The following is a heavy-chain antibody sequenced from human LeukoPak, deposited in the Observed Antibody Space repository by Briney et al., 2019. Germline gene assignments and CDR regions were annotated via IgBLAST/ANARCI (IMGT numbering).Heavy chain of an antibody. V-gene: IGHV4-39*07. CDR3: ASQYSGYAPLDY. CDR1: GGSISSYY. J-gene: IGHJ4*02. CDR2: IYYSGST. D-gene: IGHD5-12*01. Sequence: PSETLSLTCTVSGGSISSYYWGWIRQPPGKGREWIGSIYYSGSTYYNPSLKSRVTISVDTSKNQFSLKLSSVTAADTDVYYCASQYSGYAPLDYWGQGTLVTVSS.